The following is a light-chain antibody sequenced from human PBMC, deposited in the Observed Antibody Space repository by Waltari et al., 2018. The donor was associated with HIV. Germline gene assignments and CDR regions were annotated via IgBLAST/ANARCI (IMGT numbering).Light chain of an antibody. Sequence: SYVLTQPPSVSVAPGQTARITCGGNTIGRKNVHWYQQKPRQAPVLVVFNGGDRPSGIPQRLSGSSSENTATLTISRVEVGDEADYYCQVWDSSSDHPGVFGSGTKVTVL. J-gene: IGLJ1*01. V-gene: IGLV3-21*02. CDR3: QVWDSSSDHPGV. CDR1: TIGRKN. CDR2: NGG.